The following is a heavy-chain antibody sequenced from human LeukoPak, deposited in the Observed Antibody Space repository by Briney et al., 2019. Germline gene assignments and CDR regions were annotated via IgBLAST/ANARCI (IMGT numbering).Heavy chain of an antibody. CDR2: IYHSGST. Sequence: PSETLSLTCAVSGGSISSGGYSWGWIRQPPGKGLEWIGYIYHSGSTYYNPSLKSRVTISVDTSKNQFSLKLSSVTAADTAVFYCARVLDTSGYLLAFDIWDQGTMVTVSS. CDR3: ARVLDTSGYLLAFDI. J-gene: IGHJ3*02. CDR1: GGSISSGGYS. V-gene: IGHV4-30-2*01. D-gene: IGHD3-22*01.